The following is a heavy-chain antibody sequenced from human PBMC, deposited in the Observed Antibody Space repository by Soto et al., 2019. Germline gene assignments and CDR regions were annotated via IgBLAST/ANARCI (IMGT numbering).Heavy chain of an antibody. J-gene: IGHJ4*02. CDR2: ISYDGSNK. CDR1: GFTFSSYA. Sequence: GGSLRLSCAASGFTFSSYAMHWVRQAPGKGLEWVAVISYDGSNKYYADSVKGRFTISRDNSKNTLYLQMNSLRAEDTAVYYCASLYRSSLDYWGQGTLVTVSS. CDR3: ASLYRSSLDY. D-gene: IGHD6-6*01. V-gene: IGHV3-30-3*01.